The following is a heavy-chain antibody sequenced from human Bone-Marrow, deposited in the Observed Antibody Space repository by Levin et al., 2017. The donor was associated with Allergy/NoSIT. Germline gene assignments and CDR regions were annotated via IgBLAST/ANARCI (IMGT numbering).Heavy chain of an antibody. D-gene: IGHD2-2*01. V-gene: IGHV4-61*03. CDR2: IYYTWST. CDR3: ARLSTSQFKTRPYFYS. Sequence: SETLSLTCSVSSGSVNVASYYWAWVRQAPGTGLEWIGYIYYTWSTNYNPSLKSRVRLSIDTSSHHFSLTLNSVTAADTAVYYCARLSTSQFKTRPYFYSWGRGALVTVSS. CDR1: SGSVNVASYY. J-gene: IGHJ4*02.